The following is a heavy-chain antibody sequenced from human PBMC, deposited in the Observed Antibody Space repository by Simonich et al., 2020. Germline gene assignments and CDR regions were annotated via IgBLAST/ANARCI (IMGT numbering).Heavy chain of an antibody. CDR1: GGSISSYY. J-gene: IGHJ6*02. V-gene: IGHV4-59*08. CDR3: ARSLGYYYYYYGMDV. Sequence: QVQLQESGPGLVKPSETLSLTCTVSGGSISSYYWSWIRQPPGKGLEWIGYIYHSGSTNYNPSLKSRVTISVDTSKNQFSLKLSSVTAADTAVYYCARSLGYYYYYYGMDVWGQGTTVTVSS. D-gene: IGHD1-26*01. CDR2: IYHSGST.